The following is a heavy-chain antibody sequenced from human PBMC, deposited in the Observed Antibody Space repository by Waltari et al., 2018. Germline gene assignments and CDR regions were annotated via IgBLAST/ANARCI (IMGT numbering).Heavy chain of an antibody. D-gene: IGHD5-12*01. CDR2: ISWDGGST. CDR3: AKDSGYDLFDY. CDR1: GFTFDDYT. J-gene: IGHJ4*02. Sequence: EVQLVESGGVVVQPGGSLRLSCAASGFTFDDYTRHWVRQAPGKGLEWVSLISWDGGSTYYADSVKGRFTISRDNSKNSLYLQMNSLRTEDTALYYCAKDSGYDLFDYWGQGTLVTVSS. V-gene: IGHV3-43*01.